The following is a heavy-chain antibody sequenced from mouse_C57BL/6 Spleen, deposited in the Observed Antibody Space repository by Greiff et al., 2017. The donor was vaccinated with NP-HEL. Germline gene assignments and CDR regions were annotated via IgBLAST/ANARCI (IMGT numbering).Heavy chain of an antibody. V-gene: IGHV1-81*01. J-gene: IGHJ3*01. Sequence: VKLMESGAELARPGASVKLSCKASGYTFTSYGISWVKQRTGQGLEWIGEIYPRSGNTYYNEKFKGKATLTADKSYSTAYMELRSLTSQYSAVYFCARRSTGTGFAYWGQGTLVTVSA. CDR1: GYTFTSYG. CDR3: ARRSTGTGFAY. CDR2: IYPRSGNT. D-gene: IGHD4-1*02.